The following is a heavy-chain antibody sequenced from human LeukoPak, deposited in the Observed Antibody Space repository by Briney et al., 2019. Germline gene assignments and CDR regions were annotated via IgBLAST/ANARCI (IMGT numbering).Heavy chain of an antibody. Sequence: GGSLRLSCAASGSTFSDYYMSWIRQAPGKGLEWVSCISSSGSTIYYADSVKGRFTISRDNAKNSLYLQMNSLRAEDAAVYYCAKDRDSYANYDAFDIWGQGTMVTVSS. D-gene: IGHD5-18*01. J-gene: IGHJ3*02. CDR3: AKDRDSYANYDAFDI. V-gene: IGHV3-11*01. CDR1: GSTFSDYY. CDR2: ISSSGSTI.